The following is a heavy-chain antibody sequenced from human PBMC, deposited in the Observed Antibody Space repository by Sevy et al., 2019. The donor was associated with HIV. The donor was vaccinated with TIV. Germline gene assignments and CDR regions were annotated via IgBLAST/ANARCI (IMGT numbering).Heavy chain of an antibody. D-gene: IGHD3-3*01. J-gene: IGHJ4*02. V-gene: IGHV1-18*01. CDR3: MRGTTFYDLWTGGDY. Sequence: ASVKVSCKASGYTFTNYAISWVRQAPGQGLEWMGWVSGHNGDTKNEEKFQGRFTMTTDTSTKTAYMDLRSLRSDDTAVYYCMRGTTFYDLWTGGDYRGQGTLVTVSS. CDR2: VSGHNGDT. CDR1: GYTFTNYA.